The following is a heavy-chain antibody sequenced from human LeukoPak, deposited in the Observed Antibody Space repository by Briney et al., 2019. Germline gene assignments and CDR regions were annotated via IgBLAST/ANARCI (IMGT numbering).Heavy chain of an antibody. CDR1: GGSISSSSYY. V-gene: IGHV4-39*07. CDR2: IYYSGST. CDR3: ARGRVPAATLIDY. J-gene: IGHJ4*02. Sequence: PSETLSLTCTVSGGSISSSSYYWGWIRQPPGKGLEWIGSIYYSGSTYYNPSLKSRVTISVDTSKNQFSLKLSSVTAADTAVYYCARGRVPAATLIDYWGQGTLVTVSS. D-gene: IGHD2-2*01.